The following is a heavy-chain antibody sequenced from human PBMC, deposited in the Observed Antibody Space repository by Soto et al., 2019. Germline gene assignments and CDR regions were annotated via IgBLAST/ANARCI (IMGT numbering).Heavy chain of an antibody. CDR1: GLSITDSEMG. CDR2: IDSSGEK. J-gene: IGHJ5*02. V-gene: IGHV2-26*01. CDR3: ARRHLAIAVSPWFDP. Sequence: QVTLKESGPVLVNPTETLTLRCTVSGLSITDSEMGVSWIRQPPGQPLEWLAHIDSSGEKSYRTFLKSRLAISKDTSKSQIVLTMTNMDPADTASYYCARRHLAIAVSPWFDPCGHGIPVTASS.